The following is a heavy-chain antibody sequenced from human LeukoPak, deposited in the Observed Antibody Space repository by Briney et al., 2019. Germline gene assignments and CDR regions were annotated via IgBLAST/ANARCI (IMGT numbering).Heavy chain of an antibody. J-gene: IGHJ4*02. CDR1: GFTFDDYV. CDR3: AKDRSEQWLDASQFDY. V-gene: IGHV3-9*01. D-gene: IGHD6-19*01. Sequence: GGSLRLSCAASGFTFDDYVMHWVRQAPGKGLEWVSGISWNSGSIGYADSVKGRFTISRDNAKNSLYLQMNSLRAEDTALYYCAKDRSEQWLDASQFDYWGQGTLVTVSS. CDR2: ISWNSGSI.